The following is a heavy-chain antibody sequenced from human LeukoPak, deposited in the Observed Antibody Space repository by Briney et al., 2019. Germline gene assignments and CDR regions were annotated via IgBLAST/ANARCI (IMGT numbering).Heavy chain of an antibody. V-gene: IGHV4-59*01. D-gene: IGHD3-3*01. Sequence: PSETLSLTCTVSGGSISSYYWSWIRQPPGKGLGWIGYIYYSGSTNYNPSLKSRVTISVDTSKNQFSLKLSSVTAADTAVYYCARSPGYYDFWSGYSHALYYYYYGMDVWGQGTTVTVSS. CDR2: IYYSGST. CDR3: ARSPGYYDFWSGYSHALYYYYYGMDV. CDR1: GGSISSYY. J-gene: IGHJ6*02.